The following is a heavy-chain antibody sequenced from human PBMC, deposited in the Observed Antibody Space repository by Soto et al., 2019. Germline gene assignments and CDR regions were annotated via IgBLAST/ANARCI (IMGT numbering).Heavy chain of an antibody. CDR3: ARLDLYCSSTSCYSSPFDY. Sequence: EVQLVQSGAEVKKPGESLKISCKGSGYSFTSYWIGWVRQMPGKGLEWMGIIYPGDSDTRYSPSFQGQVTISADKSISTAYLQWSSLKASDTAMYYCARLDLYCSSTSCYSSPFDYWGQGTLVTVSS. J-gene: IGHJ4*02. V-gene: IGHV5-51*03. CDR2: IYPGDSDT. CDR1: GYSFTSYW. D-gene: IGHD2-2*02.